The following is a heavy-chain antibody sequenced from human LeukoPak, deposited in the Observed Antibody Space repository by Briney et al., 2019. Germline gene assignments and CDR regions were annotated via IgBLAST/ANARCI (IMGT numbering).Heavy chain of an antibody. V-gene: IGHV3-30*03. J-gene: IGHJ3*01. D-gene: IGHD3-3*01. CDR1: GFIISSHA. CDR2: ISYAGDDGSNI. CDR3: VRGGVNSPDDTLDV. Sequence: PGGSLRLSCAASGFIISSHAMHWVRQAPGKGLEWVAVISYAGDDGSNIYYADSVKGRFTISRDNSKSTLYLQKNSLRPEDTAVYYCVRGGVNSPDDTLDVWGQGTVVTVSS.